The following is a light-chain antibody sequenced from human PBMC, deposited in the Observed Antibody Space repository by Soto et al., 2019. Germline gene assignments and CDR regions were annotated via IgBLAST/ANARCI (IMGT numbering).Light chain of an antibody. CDR3: QQFTSWT. J-gene: IGKJ1*01. V-gene: IGKV1-5*03. CDR2: AAS. Sequence: DIQMTQSPSTLSASVGDRVTITCRASQSISSWLAWYQQKPGTAPKLLIYAASTLESGVPSRFSGSRSGTEFTLTISGLQPEDFGTYYCQQFTSWTFGPGTLVDVK. CDR1: QSISSW.